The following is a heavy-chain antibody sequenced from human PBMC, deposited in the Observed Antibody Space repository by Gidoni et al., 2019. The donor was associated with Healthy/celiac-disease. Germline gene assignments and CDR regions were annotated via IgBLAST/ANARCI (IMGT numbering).Heavy chain of an antibody. CDR1: GFPFSSYA. Sequence: QVQLVESGGGVVQPGRSLRLSCSDSGFPFSSYAMHWVRQAPGKGLEWVAVISYDGSNKYYADSVKGRFTISRDNSKNTLYLQMNSLRAEDTAVYYCASCLEWSPDDAFDIWGQGTMVTVSS. D-gene: IGHD3-3*01. V-gene: IGHV3-30-3*01. CDR3: ASCLEWSPDDAFDI. CDR2: ISYDGSNK. J-gene: IGHJ3*02.